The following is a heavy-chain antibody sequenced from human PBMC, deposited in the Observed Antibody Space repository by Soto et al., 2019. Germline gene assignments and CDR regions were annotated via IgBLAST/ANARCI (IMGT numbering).Heavy chain of an antibody. Sequence: QVQLVQSGAEEKQPGASVRLSCKASGYDFSSYAMHWVRQAPGQRLEWMGWINIGSGNTEYSQNFQDRITITRDTSSSTVYIDLNSLKSEDTAVYYCARDGGDCGYRLIYYYYIGLDVWGQGTMVTVSS. J-gene: IGHJ6*02. V-gene: IGHV1-3*05. CDR1: GYDFSSYA. CDR3: ARDGGDCGYRLIYYYYIGLDV. CDR2: INIGSGNT. D-gene: IGHD5-12*01.